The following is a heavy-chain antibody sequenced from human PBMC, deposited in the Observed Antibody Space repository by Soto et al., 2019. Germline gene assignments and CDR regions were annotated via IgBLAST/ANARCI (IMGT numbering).Heavy chain of an antibody. D-gene: IGHD2-2*01. V-gene: IGHV3-23*01. CDR1: GFTFINYA. CDR2: ISGGGDRT. Sequence: EVQLLESGGGLVQPGGSLRLSCVGSGFTFINYAMNWVRQTPGKGLEWVSTISGGGDRTFDADTVKGRFTISRYNSNNSVNLEINRLRSDDPGVFSRSRSVLGSTSRPGWWYFDLWGRGTRVTVSS. CDR3: SRSVLGSTSRPGWWYFDL. J-gene: IGHJ2*01.